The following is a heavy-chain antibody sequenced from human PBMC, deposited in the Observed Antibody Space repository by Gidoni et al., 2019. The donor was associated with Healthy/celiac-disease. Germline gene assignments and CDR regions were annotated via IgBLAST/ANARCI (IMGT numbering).Heavy chain of an antibody. D-gene: IGHD3-3*01. J-gene: IGHJ5*02. Sequence: QVQLVESGGGVVQPGRSLSRSCAASGFTLSSYGMHWVRQAPGQGLEWVAVISYDGSNKYYADSVKGRFTSSRDNSKNTLYLQMNSLRAEDTAVYYCAKAFVGVVIIPLAFDPWGQGTLVTVSS. CDR3: AKAFVGVVIIPLAFDP. CDR2: ISYDGSNK. CDR1: GFTLSSYG. V-gene: IGHV3-30*18.